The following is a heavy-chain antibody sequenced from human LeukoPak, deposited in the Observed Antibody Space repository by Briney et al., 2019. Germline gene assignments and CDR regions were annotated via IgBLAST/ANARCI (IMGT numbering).Heavy chain of an antibody. D-gene: IGHD5-24*01. Sequence: GGSLRPSCAASRFTFNSYGVNWVRQPPGKGLEWVSSISSSSGYIYYADSVKGRFTFSRDNAKNSLYLQMNSLRAEDTAVYYCARSREMATIRSGFDYWGQGTLVTVSS. CDR3: ARSREMATIRSGFDY. CDR2: ISSSSGYI. CDR1: RFTFNSYG. V-gene: IGHV3-21*01. J-gene: IGHJ4*02.